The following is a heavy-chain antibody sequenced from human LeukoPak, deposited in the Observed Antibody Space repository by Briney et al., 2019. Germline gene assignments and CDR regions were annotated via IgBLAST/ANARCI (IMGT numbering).Heavy chain of an antibody. CDR1: GFTFSDHY. J-gene: IGHJ3*02. V-gene: IGHV3-72*01. Sequence: GGSLRLSCASSGFTFSDHYMDWVRQAPGKGLEWVGRIRNKANRYTTEYAASVKGRFTFSRDDSKNSLYLQMNSLKTEDTAMYYCARTSGSYSGGAFDIWGRGTMVTVSS. CDR2: IRNKANRYTT. D-gene: IGHD1-26*01. CDR3: ARTSGSYSGGAFDI.